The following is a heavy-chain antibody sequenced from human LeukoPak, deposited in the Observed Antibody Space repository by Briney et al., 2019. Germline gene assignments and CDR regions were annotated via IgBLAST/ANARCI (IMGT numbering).Heavy chain of an antibody. CDR2: INHSGST. CDR1: GGSFSGYY. Sequence: SETLSLTCAVYGGSFSGYYWSWIRQPPGKGLEWIGEINHSGSTNYNPSLKSRVTISVDTSKNQFSLKLSSVTAADTAVYYCARGYYDFWSTSSNFDYWGQGTLVTVSS. CDR3: ARGYYDFWSTSSNFDY. J-gene: IGHJ4*02. D-gene: IGHD3-3*01. V-gene: IGHV4-34*01.